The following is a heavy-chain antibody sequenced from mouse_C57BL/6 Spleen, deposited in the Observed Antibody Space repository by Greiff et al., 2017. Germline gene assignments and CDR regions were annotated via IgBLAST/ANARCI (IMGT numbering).Heavy chain of an antibody. J-gene: IGHJ4*01. CDR1: GFTFSDYG. V-gene: IGHV5-17*01. CDR2: ISSGSSTL. Sequence: DVHLVESGGGLVKPGGSLTLSCAASGFTFSDYGMHWVRQAPEKGLEWVAYISSGSSTLYYADTVKGRFTISRDNARNALFLQMTSLRSEDTAIYYCARRGFYAMDYWGQGTSVTVSS. CDR3: ARRGFYAMDY.